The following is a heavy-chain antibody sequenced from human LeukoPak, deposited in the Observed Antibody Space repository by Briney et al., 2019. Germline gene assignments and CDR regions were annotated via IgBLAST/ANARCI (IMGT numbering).Heavy chain of an antibody. Sequence: PGGSLRLSCAASGFTFSSYGMHWVRQAPGKGLEWVAVISYDGSNKYYADSVKGRFTISRDDSKNTLYLQMNSQRAEDTAVYYCAKEGFNGGNSFDYWGQGTLVPVSS. V-gene: IGHV3-30*18. J-gene: IGHJ4*02. CDR1: GFTFSSYG. CDR2: ISYDGSNK. CDR3: AKEGFNGGNSFDY. D-gene: IGHD4-23*01.